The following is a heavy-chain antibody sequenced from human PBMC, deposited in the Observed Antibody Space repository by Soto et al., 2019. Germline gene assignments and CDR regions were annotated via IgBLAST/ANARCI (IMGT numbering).Heavy chain of an antibody. D-gene: IGHD2-2*02. J-gene: IGHJ6*03. CDR3: ARVHCSSTSCYRQGYYYYYYMDV. CDR2: TSSSSSYI. CDR1: GFTVSSYS. V-gene: IGHV3-21*01. Sequence: GGSLILSCTASGFTVSSYSMNWVRQAPGKGLEWVSSTSSSSSYIYYADSAKGRFTISRDNAKNSLYLQMNSLRAEDTAVYYCARVHCSSTSCYRQGYYYYYYMDVWGKGTTVTVSS.